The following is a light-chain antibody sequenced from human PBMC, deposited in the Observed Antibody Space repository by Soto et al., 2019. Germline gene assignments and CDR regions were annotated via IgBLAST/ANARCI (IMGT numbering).Light chain of an antibody. V-gene: IGKV3-20*01. CDR1: QNVDTNY. Sequence: EIVLTQSPGTLSLSPGERATLSCRASQNVDTNYLAWYQQKPGQAPRIXIFGASGRATGIPDRFSGSGSGSEFTLTISRLEPEDFEVYDCQQYGSLSWTFGQGTKVDIK. CDR3: QQYGSLSWT. J-gene: IGKJ1*01. CDR2: GAS.